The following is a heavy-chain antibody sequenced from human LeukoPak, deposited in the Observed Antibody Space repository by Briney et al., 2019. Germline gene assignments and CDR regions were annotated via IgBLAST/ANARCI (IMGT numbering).Heavy chain of an antibody. V-gene: IGHV3-33*08. D-gene: IGHD5-18*01. CDR1: GFTFNNYW. J-gene: IGHJ4*02. CDR2: IWYDGSNK. CDR3: ARDGDSYGYYYFDY. Sequence: GGSLRLSCAASGFTFNNYWMMWVRQAPGKGLEWVAVIWYDGSNKYYADSVKGRFTISRDNSKNTLYLQMNSLRAEDTAVYYCARDGDSYGYYYFDYWGQGTLVTVSS.